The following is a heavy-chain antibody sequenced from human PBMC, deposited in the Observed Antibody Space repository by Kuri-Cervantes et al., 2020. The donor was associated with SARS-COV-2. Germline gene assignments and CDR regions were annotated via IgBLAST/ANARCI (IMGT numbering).Heavy chain of an antibody. J-gene: IGHJ6*02. CDR1: GFTFSSYS. D-gene: IGHD2-2*01. Sequence: ETLSLTCAASGFTFSSYSMNWVRQAPGKGLEWVSYISSSSSTIYYADSVKGRFTISRDNSKNTLYLQMNSLRAEDTAVCYCAKGDYCSSTSCYSYYYYYGMDVWGQGTTVTVSS. CDR2: ISSSSSTI. V-gene: IGHV3-48*01. CDR3: AKGDYCSSTSCYSYYYYYGMDV.